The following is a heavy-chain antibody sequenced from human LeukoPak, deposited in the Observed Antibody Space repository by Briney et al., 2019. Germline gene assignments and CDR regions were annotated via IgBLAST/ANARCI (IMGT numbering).Heavy chain of an antibody. CDR3: ARDGARGSGTYYVFDF. D-gene: IGHD1-26*01. V-gene: IGHV4-38-2*02. Sequence: SETLSLTCGVSGYSIGTAYYWGWIRQPRGKGLEWIWSIYHSGSSTYSPSLKSRVTISMDTSKNQFSLRLNSVTAGDTAVYYCARDGARGSGTYYVFDFWGQGTLVTVSS. CDR1: GYSIGTAYY. CDR2: IYHSGSS. J-gene: IGHJ4*02.